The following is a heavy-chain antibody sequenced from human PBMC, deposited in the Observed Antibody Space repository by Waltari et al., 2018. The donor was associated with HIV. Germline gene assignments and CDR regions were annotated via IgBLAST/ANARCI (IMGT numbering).Heavy chain of an antibody. CDR2: IYSGGST. D-gene: IGHD3-22*01. Sequence: EVQLVESGGGLVQPGGSLRLSCAASGFTVSSNYMSWVRQAPGKGLEWVSVIYSGGSTYYADSVKGRFTISRHNSKNTLYLQMNSLRAEDTAVYYCARAYDSSGESFTPFDYWGQGTLVTVSS. CDR1: GFTVSSNY. J-gene: IGHJ4*02. CDR3: ARAYDSSGESFTPFDY. V-gene: IGHV3-53*04.